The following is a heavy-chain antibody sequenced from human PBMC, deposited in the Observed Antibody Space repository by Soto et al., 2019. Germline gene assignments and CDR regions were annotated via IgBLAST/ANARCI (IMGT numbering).Heavy chain of an antibody. CDR3: AKEFRPRRPTLIVGGSTPDY. CDR1: VFTFISYG. J-gene: IGHJ4*02. D-gene: IGHD2-15*01. CDR2: ISYDGSNK. Sequence: PGWSLRLSCASSVFTFISYGMHWVRQAPGKGLEWVAVISYDGSNKYYADSVKGRFTISRDNSKNTLYLQMNSLRAEDTAVYYCAKEFRPRRPTLIVGGSTPDYWGQGTLVTVSS. V-gene: IGHV3-30*18.